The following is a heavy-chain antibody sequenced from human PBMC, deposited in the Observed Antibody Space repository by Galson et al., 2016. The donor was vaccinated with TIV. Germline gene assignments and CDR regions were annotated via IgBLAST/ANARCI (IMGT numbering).Heavy chain of an antibody. J-gene: IGHJ6*02. CDR2: ISENSGST. Sequence: SLRLSCAASGFSFSLSSMNWVRQAPGKGLEWVSSISENSGSTDYADSVKGRFTISRDNSKNTLYLQMDSLRAEDTAVYYCAKQFVDVGGQGTTVTVSS. V-gene: IGHV3-23*01. D-gene: IGHD5-24*01. CDR1: GFSFSLSS. CDR3: AKQFVDV.